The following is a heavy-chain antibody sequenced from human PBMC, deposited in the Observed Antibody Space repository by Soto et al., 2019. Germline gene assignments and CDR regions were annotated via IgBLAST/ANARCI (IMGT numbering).Heavy chain of an antibody. CDR1: GGTFSSYA. CDR2: IIPIFGTA. D-gene: IGHD2-2*01. V-gene: IGHV1-69*13. Sequence: SVKVSCKASGGTFSSYAISWVRQAPGQGLEWMGGIIPIFGTANYAQKFQGRVTITADESTSTAYMELSSLRSEDTAVYYCATPPAYCSSTSCHRFSFDYWGQGTRVTV. CDR3: ATPPAYCSSTSCHRFSFDY. J-gene: IGHJ4*02.